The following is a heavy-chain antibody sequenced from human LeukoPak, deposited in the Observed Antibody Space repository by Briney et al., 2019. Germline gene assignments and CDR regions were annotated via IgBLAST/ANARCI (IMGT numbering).Heavy chain of an antibody. CDR2: INHSGST. CDR1: GGSFSGYY. D-gene: IGHD3-16*02. Sequence: PSETLSLTCAVYGGSFSGYYWSWIRQPPGKGLEWIGEINHSGSTNYNPSLKSRVTISVDTSKNQFSLKLSSVTAADTAVYYCARHTMCLGSRCYDYVWGSYRYTAGYFDYWGQGTLVTVSS. J-gene: IGHJ4*02. V-gene: IGHV4-34*01. CDR3: ARHTMCLGSRCYDYVWGSYRYTAGYFDY.